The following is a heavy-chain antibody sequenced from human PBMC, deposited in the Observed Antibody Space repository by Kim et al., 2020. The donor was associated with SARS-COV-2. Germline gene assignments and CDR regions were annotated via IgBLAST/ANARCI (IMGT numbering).Heavy chain of an antibody. J-gene: IGHJ4*02. D-gene: IGHD3-10*01. CDR2: INRDGGGT. Sequence: GGSLRLSCATSGFTFDDYAMHWVRQAPGRGLEWVSLINRDGGGTCYADSVKGRFTISRDNTKNSLYLQMNSLRAEDTALYYCAKSSRGGNYFDYWGQGTL. V-gene: IGHV3-43D*03. CDR3: AKSSRGGNYFDY. CDR1: GFTFDDYA.